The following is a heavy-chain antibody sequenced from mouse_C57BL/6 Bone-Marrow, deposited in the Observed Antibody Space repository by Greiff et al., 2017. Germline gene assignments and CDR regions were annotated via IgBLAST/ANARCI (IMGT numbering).Heavy chain of an antibody. V-gene: IGHV5-4*01. CDR3: ARDGYYYGSSYTWFAY. CDR1: GFTFSSYA. Sequence: EVMLVESGGGLVKPGGSLKLSCAASGFTFSSYAMSWVRQTPEKRLEWVATISDGGSYTYYPDNVKGRFTISRDNAKNNLYLQMSHLKSEDTAMYYCARDGYYYGSSYTWFAYWGQGTLVTVS. D-gene: IGHD1-1*01. CDR2: ISDGGSYT. J-gene: IGHJ3*01.